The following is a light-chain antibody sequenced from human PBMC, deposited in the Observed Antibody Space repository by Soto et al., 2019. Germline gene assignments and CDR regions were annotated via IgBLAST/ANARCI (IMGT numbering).Light chain of an antibody. Sequence: AIRMTQSPSSFSASTGDRVTITCRASQGITSYLAWYQQKPGKAPKLLIYAASTLQSGVPSRFSGSGSGTDFTLTISSLQSADFATYYCQQYYSYPYTFGQGTKLEIK. V-gene: IGKV1-8*01. CDR1: QGITSY. J-gene: IGKJ2*01. CDR3: QQYYSYPYT. CDR2: AAS.